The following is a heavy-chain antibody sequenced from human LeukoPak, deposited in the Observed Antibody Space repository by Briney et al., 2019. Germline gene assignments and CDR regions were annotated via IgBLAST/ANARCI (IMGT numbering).Heavy chain of an antibody. Sequence: ASVKVSCKASGYTFTSYDINWVRQATGQGLEWMGWMNPNSGNTGYAQKFQGRVTITRNTSISTAYMELSSLRSEDTAVYYCARTLAYCGGDCYFESRSYYFDYWGQGTLVTVSS. D-gene: IGHD2-21*01. J-gene: IGHJ4*02. CDR3: ARTLAYCGGDCYFESRSYYFDY. V-gene: IGHV1-8*03. CDR2: MNPNSGNT. CDR1: GYTFTSYD.